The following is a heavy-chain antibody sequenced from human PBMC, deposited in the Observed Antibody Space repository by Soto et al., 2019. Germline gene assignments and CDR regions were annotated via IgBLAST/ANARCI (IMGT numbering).Heavy chain of an antibody. CDR3: ARGGDYVWGTIFY. CDR1: GFTFSSYA. CDR2: IVTGGGST. Sequence: GGSLRLSCAASGFTFSSYAMSWVRQAPGKGLEWVSGIVTGGGSTYYPDSVRGRFTISRDNSKGTLYLQMNNLRTEDTAIYYCARGGDYVWGTIFYWGQGTLVTVSS. J-gene: IGHJ4*02. D-gene: IGHD3-16*01. V-gene: IGHV3-23*01.